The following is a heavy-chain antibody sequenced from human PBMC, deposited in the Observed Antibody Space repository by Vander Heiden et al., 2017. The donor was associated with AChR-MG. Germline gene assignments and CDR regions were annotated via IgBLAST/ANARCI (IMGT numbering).Heavy chain of an antibody. CDR2: LYSTGST. J-gene: IGHJ5*02. CDR3: ARARKMVVSSTGERGWFDP. D-gene: IGHD2-21*02. CDR1: GGSISGYY. Sequence: QVQLQESGPGLVKPSETLSLSCSVPGGSISGYYWSWLRQAPGKGLEWIGCLYSTGSTKSNPSLKSRVTISADTSKNQFSLQLHSVTTADTAIYYCARARKMVVSSTGERGWFDPWGQGLLVTVSS. V-gene: IGHV4-59*01.